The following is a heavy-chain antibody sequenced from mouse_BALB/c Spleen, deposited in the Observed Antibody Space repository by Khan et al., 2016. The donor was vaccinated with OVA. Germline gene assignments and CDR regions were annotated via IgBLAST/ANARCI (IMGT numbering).Heavy chain of an antibody. D-gene: IGHD1-1*01. J-gene: IGHJ3*01. CDR3: VNHGSSSGWFTY. Sequence: QVQLKESGAELAKPGASVKMSCKASGYTFISYWMHWVKQRPGQGLEWIGYINPSTDYNEYNQKFKDKATLTADKSSSTAYVQLTSLTSEDSAVYYCVNHGSSSGWFTYWGQGTLVTVSA. CDR1: GYTFISYW. V-gene: IGHV1-7*01. CDR2: INPSTDYN.